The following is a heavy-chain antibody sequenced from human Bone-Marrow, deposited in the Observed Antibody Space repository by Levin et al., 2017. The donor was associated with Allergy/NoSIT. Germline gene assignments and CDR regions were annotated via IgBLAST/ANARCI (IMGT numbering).Heavy chain of an antibody. V-gene: IGHV3-11*01. J-gene: IGHJ6*03. D-gene: IGHD3-3*01. CDR2: MNTGGSTR. CDR1: GFAFGDYF. CDR3: ARIPYDFLSGYLSVYYMDV. Sequence: LSLTCAASGFAFGDYFMTWIRHAPGKGLQWLSYMNTGGSTRHYADSVKGRFTISRDNAKSSLYLQMNGLRPEDTAVYYCARIPYDFLSGYLSVYYMDVWGKGTPVTVSS.